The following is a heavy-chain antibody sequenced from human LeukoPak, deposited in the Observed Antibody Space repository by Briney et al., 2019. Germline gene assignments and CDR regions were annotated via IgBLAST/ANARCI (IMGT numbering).Heavy chain of an antibody. CDR3: ARADPLYCSSTTCLFDY. CDR2: INPNSGDT. Sequence: ASVKVSCKASGYTFTGCYMHWVRQAPGQGGEWMGWINPNSGDTNYAQKLQGRVTMTRDTSISTAHMERSRLRSDDTAVYYCARADPLYCSSTTCLFDYWGQGTLVTVSS. V-gene: IGHV1-2*02. J-gene: IGHJ4*02. D-gene: IGHD2-2*01. CDR1: GYTFTGCY.